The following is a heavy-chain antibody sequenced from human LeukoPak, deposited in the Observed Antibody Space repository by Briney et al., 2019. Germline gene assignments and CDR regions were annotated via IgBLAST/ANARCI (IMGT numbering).Heavy chain of an antibody. CDR2: INHSGST. CDR3: ARFSRFTGYNWFDP. D-gene: IGHD3-3*01. CDR1: GGSISSGGYS. Sequence: PSETLSLTCAVSGGSISSGGYSWSWIRQPPGKGLEWIGEINHSGSTNYNPSLKSRVTISVDTSKNQFSLKLSSVTAADTAVYYCARFSRFTGYNWFDPWGQGTLVTVSS. V-gene: IGHV4-34*01. J-gene: IGHJ5*02.